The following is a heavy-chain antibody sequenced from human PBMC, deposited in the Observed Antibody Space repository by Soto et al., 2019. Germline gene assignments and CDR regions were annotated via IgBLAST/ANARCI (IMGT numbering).Heavy chain of an antibody. CDR3: ARDWESSVSTWSFGGL. Sequence: QVQLVQSGAEVKKPGSSVKVSCKSSGGTYSPYTINWVRQAPGQGLDWMGRIIPFLGVTNYGLKFQARVTITADKATNTAYMELRGLRFEDTAVYYCARDWESSVSTWSFGGLWGWGTLVTVSS. J-gene: IGHJ4*02. D-gene: IGHD3-16*01. CDR1: GGTYSPYT. CDR2: IIPFLGVT. V-gene: IGHV1-69*08.